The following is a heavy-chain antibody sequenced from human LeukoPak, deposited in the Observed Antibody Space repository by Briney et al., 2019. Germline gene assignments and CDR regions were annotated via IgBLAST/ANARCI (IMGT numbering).Heavy chain of an antibody. Sequence: PGGSLRLSCAASGFTFSSYWMHWVRQAPGKGLVWVSRINSDGSTTSYADSVKGRFTISRDNAKNTLYLQMNSLRAEDTAAYYCVRVSDPTTVGSSTYSSSWYLRDWGQGTLVTVSS. CDR2: INSDGSTT. V-gene: IGHV3-74*01. D-gene: IGHD6-13*01. CDR3: VRVSDPTTVGSSTYSSSWYLRD. J-gene: IGHJ4*02. CDR1: GFTFSSYW.